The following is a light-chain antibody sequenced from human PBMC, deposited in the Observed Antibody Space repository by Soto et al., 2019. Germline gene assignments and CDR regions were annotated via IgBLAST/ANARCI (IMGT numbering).Light chain of an antibody. Sequence: QAVVTQPPSASGTPGQRVTISCSGSSSNIGSDTVNWYQQLPGTAPKLLIYSNNQGPSGVPDRFSGCKSGTSASLAISGLQSEDEADYYCAAWDDSLNGLVFGGGTKVTVL. CDR3: AAWDDSLNGLV. CDR2: SNN. CDR1: SSNIGSDT. V-gene: IGLV1-44*01. J-gene: IGLJ2*01.